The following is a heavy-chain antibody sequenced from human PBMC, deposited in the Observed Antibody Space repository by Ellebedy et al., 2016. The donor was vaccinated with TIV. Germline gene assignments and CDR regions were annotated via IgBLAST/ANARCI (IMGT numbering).Heavy chain of an antibody. CDR1: GFTVSASY. CDR3: ASPGYYGPFDH. Sequence: GESLKISCEASGFTVSASYLSWVRQAPGKGLEWVSTIYSGGSTNYADSVKGRFTISRHSSKNMLYLQMNALRLEYTAVYYCASPGYYGPFDHWGRGTLVTVSS. D-gene: IGHD3-3*01. J-gene: IGHJ4*02. CDR2: IYSGGST. V-gene: IGHV3-53*04.